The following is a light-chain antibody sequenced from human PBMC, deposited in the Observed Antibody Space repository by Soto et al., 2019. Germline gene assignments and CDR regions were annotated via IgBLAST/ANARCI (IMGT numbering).Light chain of an antibody. J-gene: IGKJ4*01. CDR2: GAS. Sequence: EIVMTQSPATLSVSPGERATLSCRASQSVSSDLAWYQQQPGQAPRLLIFGASTRAIGIPARFSGSGSGTEFTLTISSLQSEDFAVYYCQHYKSRPLTFGGGTKVEIK. V-gene: IGKV3-15*01. CDR3: QHYKSRPLT. CDR1: QSVSSD.